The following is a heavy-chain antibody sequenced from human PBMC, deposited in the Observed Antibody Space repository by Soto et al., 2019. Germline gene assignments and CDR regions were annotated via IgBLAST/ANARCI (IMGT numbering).Heavy chain of an antibody. V-gene: IGHV3-73*01. J-gene: IGHJ5*02. D-gene: IGHD3-3*01. CDR2: IRSKANRYAT. Sequence: KGLEWVGRIRSKANRYATAYAASVKGRFTSSRDDSKNTAYLQMNSLKTEDTAVYYCTRDNGWSGGSLDTSGQRILVSV. CDR3: TRDNGWSGGSLDT.